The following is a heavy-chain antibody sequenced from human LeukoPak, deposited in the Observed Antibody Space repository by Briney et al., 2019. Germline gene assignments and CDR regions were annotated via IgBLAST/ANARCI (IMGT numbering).Heavy chain of an antibody. CDR1: GGSTTGYY. D-gene: IGHD3-22*01. V-gene: IGHV4-59*01. CDR3: ARGGSGYVY. CDR2: IYYSGST. Sequence: SETLSLTCNVPGGSTTGYYWTWIRQPPGKGLEWIGYIYYSGSTNYNPSLKSRVTMSVDTSKNQFSLKLSSVTTADTAVYYCARGGSGYVYWGQGTLVTVSS. J-gene: IGHJ4*02.